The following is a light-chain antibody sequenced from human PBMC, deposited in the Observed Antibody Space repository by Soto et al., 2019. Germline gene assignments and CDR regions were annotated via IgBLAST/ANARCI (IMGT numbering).Light chain of an antibody. V-gene: IGKV3-20*01. CDR3: QQYGSSPLT. CDR1: QSVRSN. CDR2: GAS. J-gene: IGKJ1*01. Sequence: AQSPSILSVSPRESAPPSCRASQSVRSNLAWYQQKPGQAPRLLIYGASSRATGIPDRFSGSGSGTDFTLTISRLEPEDFAVYYCQQYGSSPLTFGQGAKVDI.